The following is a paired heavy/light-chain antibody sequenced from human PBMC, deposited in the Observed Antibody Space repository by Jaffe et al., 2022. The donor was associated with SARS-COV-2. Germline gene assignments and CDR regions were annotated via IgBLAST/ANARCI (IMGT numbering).Light chain of an antibody. CDR2: GAS. Sequence: EIVMTQSPATLSVSPGDRATLSCRASQSVGSKLAWYQQTPGQAPRLLIYGASTRATGIPARFSGSGSGTEFTLTISSMQSEDFAVYYCHQYNDWPRTFGQGTKVEIK. CDR1: QSVGSK. CDR3: HQYNDWPRT. J-gene: IGKJ1*01. V-gene: IGKV3-15*01.
Heavy chain of an antibody. CDR2: INNNGNSI. Sequence: EVQLVESGGGLVQPGGSLRLSCSASGFTFSSFTMHWVRQAPGKGLDLVSGINNNGNSIFYSDSVKGRFTISRDNSKNTVYLQMSSLGAEDTAVYYCVKVSAWYDNWGQGTLVTVSP. V-gene: IGHV3-64D*09. D-gene: IGHD6-19*01. CDR3: VKVSAWYDN. J-gene: IGHJ5*02. CDR1: GFTFSSFT.